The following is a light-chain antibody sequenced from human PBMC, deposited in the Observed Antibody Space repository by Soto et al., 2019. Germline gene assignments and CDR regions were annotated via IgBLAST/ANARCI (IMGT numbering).Light chain of an antibody. CDR1: QSISNY. Sequence: DIQMTQSPSSLSASVGDRVTITCRASQSISNYLNWNEQKPGKAPKLLIYAASSLQGGVPSRFSGSGSGTDFTLTSISLQPEDFATYYCQQSYNTPRTFGQGTKVEIK. J-gene: IGKJ1*01. CDR2: AAS. CDR3: QQSYNTPRT. V-gene: IGKV1-39*01.